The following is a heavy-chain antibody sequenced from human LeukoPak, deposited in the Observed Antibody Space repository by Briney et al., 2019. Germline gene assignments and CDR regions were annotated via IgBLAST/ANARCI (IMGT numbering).Heavy chain of an antibody. V-gene: IGHV3-30*18. Sequence: PRGSLRLSCAASGFTFSSYGMHWVRQAPGKGLEWVAVISYDGSNKYYADSVKGRFTISRDNSKNTLYLQMNSLRAEDTAVYYCAKDGGYCSSTSCYGLSVPHYYGMDVWGQGTTVTVSS. CDR1: GFTFSSYG. CDR3: AKDGGYCSSTSCYGLSVPHYYGMDV. CDR2: ISYDGSNK. D-gene: IGHD2-2*01. J-gene: IGHJ6*02.